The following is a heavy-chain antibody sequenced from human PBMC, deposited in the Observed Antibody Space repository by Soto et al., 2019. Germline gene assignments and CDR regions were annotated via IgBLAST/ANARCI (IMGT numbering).Heavy chain of an antibody. CDR3: AKAPFYSNWGYYYYYMDV. Sequence: GGSLRLACAASGFTFSSYAMSWVRQAPGKGLEWVSAISGSGGSTYYADSVKRRFTISRDNSKNTLYLQMNSLRAEDTAVYYCAKAPFYSNWGYYYYYMDVWGKRTTVTGSS. J-gene: IGHJ6*03. CDR2: ISGSGGST. CDR1: GFTFSSYA. D-gene: IGHD4-4*01. V-gene: IGHV3-23*01.